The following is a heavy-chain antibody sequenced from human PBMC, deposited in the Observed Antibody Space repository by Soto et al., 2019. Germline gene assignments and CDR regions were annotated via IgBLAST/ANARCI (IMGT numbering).Heavy chain of an antibody. Sequence: SETLSLTCAVYGGSFSGYYWSWIRQPPGKGLEWIGEINHSGSTNYNPSLKSRVTISVDTSKNQFSLKLSSVTAADTAVYYCARYFDWSYFDYWGQGTLVTVSS. CDR2: INHSGST. D-gene: IGHD3-9*01. CDR3: ARYFDWSYFDY. V-gene: IGHV4-34*01. J-gene: IGHJ4*02. CDR1: GGSFSGYY.